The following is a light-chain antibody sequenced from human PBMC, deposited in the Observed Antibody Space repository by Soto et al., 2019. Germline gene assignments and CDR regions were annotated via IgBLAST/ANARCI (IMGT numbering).Light chain of an antibody. CDR3: QQYNKWPYT. V-gene: IGKV3-15*01. Sequence: EIVMTQSPVALSVSPGESAALSCRASQSVGRNFAWYQQRPGQAPRVLIYGTSTRATGVPGRFSGSGSGTDFTLTISSLQSEDFAVYYCQQYNKWPYTFGQGTRLEIK. J-gene: IGKJ2*01. CDR2: GTS. CDR1: QSVGRN.